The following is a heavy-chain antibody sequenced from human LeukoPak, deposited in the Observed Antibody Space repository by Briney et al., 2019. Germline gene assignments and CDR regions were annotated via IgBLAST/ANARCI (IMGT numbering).Heavy chain of an antibody. D-gene: IGHD6-19*01. CDR2: ISSSSSYI. V-gene: IGHV3-21*01. CDR3: ARAWRPGNIAVATGQLGMDV. J-gene: IGHJ6*02. CDR1: GFTFSSYS. Sequence: GGSLRLSCAASGFTFSSYSMNWVRQAPGKGLERVSSISSSSSYIYYADSVKGRFTISRDNAKNSLYLQMNSLRAEDTAVYYCARAWRPGNIAVATGQLGMDVWGQGTTVTVPS.